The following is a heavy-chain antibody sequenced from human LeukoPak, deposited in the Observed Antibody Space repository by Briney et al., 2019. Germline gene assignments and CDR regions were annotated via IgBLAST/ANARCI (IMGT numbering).Heavy chain of an antibody. Sequence: PGGSLRLSCAASGFTVSSNYMSWVRQPPGKGLEWIGEINHSGSTNYNPSLKSRVTISVDTSKNQFSLKLSSVTAADTAVYYCAREPYGDYVSDDYWGQGTLVTVSS. D-gene: IGHD4-17*01. CDR3: AREPYGDYVSDDY. V-gene: IGHV4-34*01. J-gene: IGHJ4*02. CDR2: INHSGST. CDR1: GFTVSSNY.